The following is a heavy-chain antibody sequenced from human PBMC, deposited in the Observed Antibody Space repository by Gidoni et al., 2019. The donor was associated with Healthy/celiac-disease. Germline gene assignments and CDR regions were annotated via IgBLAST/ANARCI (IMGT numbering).Heavy chain of an antibody. J-gene: IGHJ4*02. CDR2: IKQDGSEK. CDR3: ARAQVEMATITLDY. D-gene: IGHD5-12*01. CDR1: GFTFRSYW. Sequence: EVQLVESGGGLFQPGGSLRLSCAASGFTFRSYWMSWVRQAPGKGLEWVANIKQDGSEKYYVDSVKGRFTISRDNAKNSLYLQMNSLRAEDTAVYYCARAQVEMATITLDYWGQGTLVTVSS. V-gene: IGHV3-7*01.